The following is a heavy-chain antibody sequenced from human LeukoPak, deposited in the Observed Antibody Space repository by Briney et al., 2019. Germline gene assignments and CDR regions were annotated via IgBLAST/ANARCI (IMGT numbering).Heavy chain of an antibody. V-gene: IGHV4-4*07. CDR2: IYTSGST. CDR1: SGSISSYY. CDR3: ARASDEFWSGYLYYMDV. J-gene: IGHJ6*03. Sequence: SETLSLTCTVSSGSISSYYWSWIRQPAGKGLEWIGRIYTSGSTNYNPSLKSRVTMSVDTSKNQFSLKLSSVTAADTAVYYCARASDEFWSGYLYYMDVWGKGTTVTVSS. D-gene: IGHD3-3*01.